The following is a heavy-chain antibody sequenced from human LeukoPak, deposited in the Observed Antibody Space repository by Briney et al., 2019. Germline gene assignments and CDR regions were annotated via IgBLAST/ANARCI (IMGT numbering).Heavy chain of an antibody. D-gene: IGHD2-15*01. CDR3: ARDSALGYCSGGSCPLRGPDY. CDR2: IIPILGIA. CDR1: GGTFSSYA. J-gene: IGHJ4*02. Sequence: SVTVSCKASGGTFSSYAISWVRQAPGQGLEWMGRIIPILGIANYAQKFQGRVTITADKSTSTAYMELSSLRSEDTAVYYCARDSALGYCSGGSCPLRGPDYWGQGTLVTVSS. V-gene: IGHV1-69*04.